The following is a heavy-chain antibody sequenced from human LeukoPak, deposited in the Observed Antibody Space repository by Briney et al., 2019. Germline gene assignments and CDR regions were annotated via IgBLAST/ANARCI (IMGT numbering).Heavy chain of an antibody. D-gene: IGHD4-11*01. Sequence: GGSLRLSCPATGFTFNHSGMHWVRQAPGKGLEWLAVIWFDGSNKYYGDSVKGRFTISRVDSENTIYLQVNSLRPEDTGVYYCAKDAQRGFDYSNSLEKWGQGTPVTVST. CDR1: GFTFNHSG. CDR3: AKDAQRGFDYSNSLEK. J-gene: IGHJ4*02. V-gene: IGHV3-33*06. CDR2: IWFDGSNK.